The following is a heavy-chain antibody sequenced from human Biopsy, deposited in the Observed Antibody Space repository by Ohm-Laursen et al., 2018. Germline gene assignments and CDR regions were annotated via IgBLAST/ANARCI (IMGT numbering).Heavy chain of an antibody. V-gene: IGHV4-59*07. CDR3: ALGGGSYVNFDY. D-gene: IGHD1-26*01. CDR1: GGSISNYF. J-gene: IGHJ4*02. CDR2: FRFEDRT. Sequence: SDTLSLTWPVSGGSISNYFWTWIRQPPGKGLEWIGYFRFEDRTSYNSSLKSRVTISADTSKNQFSLRLSSVTAADTAVYYCALGGGSYVNFDYWGQGTLVTVSS.